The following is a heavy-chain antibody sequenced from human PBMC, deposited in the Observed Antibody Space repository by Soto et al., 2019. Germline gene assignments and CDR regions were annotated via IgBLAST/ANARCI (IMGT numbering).Heavy chain of an antibody. CDR1: GYTFTSYG. J-gene: IGHJ6*02. CDR2: ISAYNGNT. V-gene: IGHV1-18*01. Sequence: QVQLVQSGAEVKKPGASVKVSCKASGYTFTSYGISWVRQAPGQGLEWMGWISAYNGNTNYAQKLQGRVTMTTDTSTSTAYMELRSLRTDDTAVYYCARDAPQLASYYYYGMDVWGQGTTVTVSS. CDR3: ARDAPQLASYYYYGMDV. D-gene: IGHD6-13*01.